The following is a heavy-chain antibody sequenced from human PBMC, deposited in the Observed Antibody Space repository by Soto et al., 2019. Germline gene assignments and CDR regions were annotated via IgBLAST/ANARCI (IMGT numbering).Heavy chain of an antibody. V-gene: IGHV3-23*01. Sequence: LRLSCATSGFTFSTYAMTWVRQAPGKGLDWVSVISGSNNNTWYADSVKGRFTISRDNSKNTLYLQMSSLRAEDTAVYYCARDYFEDFWRQGTLVTVSP. CDR2: ISGSNNNT. CDR1: GFTFSTYA. D-gene: IGHD3-22*01. CDR3: ARDYFEDF. J-gene: IGHJ4*02.